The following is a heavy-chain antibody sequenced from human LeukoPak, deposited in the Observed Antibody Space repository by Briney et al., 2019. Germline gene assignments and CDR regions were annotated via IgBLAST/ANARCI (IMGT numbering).Heavy chain of an antibody. D-gene: IGHD6-19*01. CDR3: ARVGSGWSTDLRY. V-gene: IGHV1-2*02. CDR1: GYTFTGYY. Sequence: ASVKVSCKASGYTFTGYYMHWVRQAPGQGLEWMGWINPNSGDTNYAQKFQGRVTMTRDTSISTAYMELSRLRSDDPAVYYCARVGSGWSTDLRYWGQGTLVTVSS. J-gene: IGHJ4*02. CDR2: INPNSGDT.